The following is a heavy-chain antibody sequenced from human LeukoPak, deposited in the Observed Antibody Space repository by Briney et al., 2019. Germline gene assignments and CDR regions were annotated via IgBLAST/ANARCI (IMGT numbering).Heavy chain of an antibody. CDR1: GGSISSGGYS. Sequence: SETLSLTCAVSGGSISSGGYSWSWIRQPPGKGLEWIGYIYHSGSTYYNPSHKSRVTISVDRSKNQFSLKLSSVTAADTAVYYCARVMVRGVITDAFDIWGQGTMVTVSS. J-gene: IGHJ3*02. V-gene: IGHV4-30-2*01. CDR2: IYHSGST. CDR3: ARVMVRGVITDAFDI. D-gene: IGHD3-10*01.